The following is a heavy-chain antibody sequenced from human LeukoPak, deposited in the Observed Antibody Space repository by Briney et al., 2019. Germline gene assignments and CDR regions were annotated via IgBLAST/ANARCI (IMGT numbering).Heavy chain of an antibody. CDR1: GLTFSDYY. CDR2: ISSSGSTI. D-gene: IGHD1-26*01. V-gene: IGHV3-11*04. Sequence: GGSLRLSCAASGLTFSDYYMSWIRQAPGKGLEWVSYISSSGSTIYYADSVKGRFTISRDNAKNSLYPQMNSLRAEDTAVYYCARASLVGATRYHDAFDIWGQGTMVTVSS. J-gene: IGHJ3*02. CDR3: ARASLVGATRYHDAFDI.